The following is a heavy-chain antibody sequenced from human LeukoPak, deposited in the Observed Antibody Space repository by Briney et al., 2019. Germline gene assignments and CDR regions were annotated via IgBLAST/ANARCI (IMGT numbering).Heavy chain of an antibody. CDR2: IRAYNGNT. CDR1: GYTFTSYG. J-gene: IGHJ5*02. D-gene: IGHD6-13*01. Sequence: GASVKVSCKSSGYTFTSYGISWVRQPPAQGLEWVGWIRAYNGNTNYAYKLQGRVTMTTETTTSTAYMELRSLRSDDTAVYYCARRIAAAGTNWFDPWGQGTLVTVSS. CDR3: ARRIAAAGTNWFDP. V-gene: IGHV1-18*04.